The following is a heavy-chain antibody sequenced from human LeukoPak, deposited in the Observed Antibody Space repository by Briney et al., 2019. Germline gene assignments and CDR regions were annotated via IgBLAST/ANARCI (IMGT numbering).Heavy chain of an antibody. Sequence: PGGSLRLSCAASGFTFSSYAMHWVRQAPRKGLEWVAVISYDGSNKYYADSVKGRFTISRDNSKNTLYLQMNSLRAEDTAVYYCARGYSSSWFYYYYGMDVWGQGTTVTVSS. CDR1: GFTFSSYA. CDR2: ISYDGSNK. D-gene: IGHD6-13*01. CDR3: ARGYSSSWFYYYYGMDV. V-gene: IGHV3-30-3*01. J-gene: IGHJ6*02.